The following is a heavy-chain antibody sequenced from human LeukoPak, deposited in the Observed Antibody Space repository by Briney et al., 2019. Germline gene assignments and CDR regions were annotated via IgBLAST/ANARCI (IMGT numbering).Heavy chain of an antibody. J-gene: IGHJ4*02. CDR3: ARELGEVAATPVY. V-gene: IGHV1-2*02. Sequence: ASVKVSCKASGCTFTGYYMHWVRQAPGQGLEWMGWINPNSGGTNYAQKFQGRVTITRNTSISTAYMELSRLRSDDTAVYYCARELGEVAATPVYWGQGTLVTVSS. D-gene: IGHD2-15*01. CDR2: INPNSGGT. CDR1: GCTFTGYY.